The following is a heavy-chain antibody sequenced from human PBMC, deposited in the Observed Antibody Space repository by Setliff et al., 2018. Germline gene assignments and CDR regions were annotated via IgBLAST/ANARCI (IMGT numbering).Heavy chain of an antibody. CDR2: IHYSGSP. V-gene: IGHV4-59*01. J-gene: IGHJ3*02. CDR3: ARIMYSSSWYGAFDI. Sequence: SETLSLTCTVSGGSISSYYWNWIRQPPGKGLEWIGYIHYSGSPNYHPSLKSRVSTSVDTSQNQISLKLSSVTAADTAVYYCARIMYSSSWYGAFDIWGQGTMVTVSS. D-gene: IGHD6-13*01. CDR1: GGSISSYY.